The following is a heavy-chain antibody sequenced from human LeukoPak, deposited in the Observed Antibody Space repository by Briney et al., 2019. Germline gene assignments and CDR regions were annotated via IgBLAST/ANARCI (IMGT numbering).Heavy chain of an antibody. CDR1: GFTFSSYS. J-gene: IGHJ5*02. Sequence: GGSLRLSCAASGFTFSSYSMNWVRQAPGKGLEWASSISSSSSYIYYADSVKGRFTISRDNAKNSLYLQMNSLRAEDTAVYYCARGRAMVRGGNDWFDPWGQGTLVTVSS. D-gene: IGHD3-10*01. V-gene: IGHV3-21*01. CDR2: ISSSSSYI. CDR3: ARGRAMVRGGNDWFDP.